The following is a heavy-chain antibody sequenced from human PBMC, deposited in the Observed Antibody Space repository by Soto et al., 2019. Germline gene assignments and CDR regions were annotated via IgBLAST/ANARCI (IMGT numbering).Heavy chain of an antibody. CDR1: GYSISIGSY. CDR2: IYHGGTT. V-gene: IGHV4-38-2*02. J-gene: IGHJ4*01. CDR3: ARVHVMVVDGSTVDY. D-gene: IGHD2-2*01. Sequence: PSETLSLTCTVSGYSISIGSYWACIRQPPGKGPEWIASIYHGGTTFYNPSLKSRITISVDTSNNQFSLKLTSVTAADTAVYYCARVHVMVVDGSTVDYWGHGRLVTVSS.